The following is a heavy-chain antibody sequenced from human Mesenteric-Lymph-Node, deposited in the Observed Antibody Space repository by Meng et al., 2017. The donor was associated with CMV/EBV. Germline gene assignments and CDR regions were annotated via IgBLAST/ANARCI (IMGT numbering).Heavy chain of an antibody. Sequence: GESLKISCAASGFTFSSYSMNWVRQAPGKGLEWVSSISSSDSYIYYADSVKGRFTISRDNAKNSLYLEITSLRAEVTAVYYCARDISPTDYYYGMDVWGQGTTVTVSS. CDR2: ISSSDSYI. CDR1: GFTFSSYS. CDR3: ARDISPTDYYYGMDV. J-gene: IGHJ6*02. V-gene: IGHV3-21*01.